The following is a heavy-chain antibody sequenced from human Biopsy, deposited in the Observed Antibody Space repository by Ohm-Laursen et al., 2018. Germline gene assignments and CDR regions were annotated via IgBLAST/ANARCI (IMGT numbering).Heavy chain of an antibody. J-gene: IGHJ6*02. CDR2: IRKTSSHI. CDR1: GFSVGSYD. CDR3: ARDSSRRAREGGMDV. V-gene: IGHV3-21*01. Sequence: SLRLSCAASGFSVGSYDMNWVRQAPGKGLEWISYIRKTSSHIYDADSVRGRFTVARDIAKNSLYLQLNSLRVEDTAVYYCARDSSRRAREGGMDVWGQGTTVTVSS. D-gene: IGHD6-6*01.